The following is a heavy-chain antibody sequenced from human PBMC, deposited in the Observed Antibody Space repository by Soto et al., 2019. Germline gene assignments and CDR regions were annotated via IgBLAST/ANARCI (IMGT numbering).Heavy chain of an antibody. V-gene: IGHV1-18*01. J-gene: IGHJ6*02. Sequence: GASVKVSCKASGYTFTSYGISWVRQAPGQGLEWMGWISAYNGNTNYAQKLQGRVTMTTDTSTSTAYMELRSLRSEDTAVYYCARRLRYFDWFPTRNYYYYGMDVWGQGTTVTVSS. CDR3: ARRLRYFDWFPTRNYYYYGMDV. CDR1: GYTFTSYG. CDR2: ISAYNGNT. D-gene: IGHD3-9*01.